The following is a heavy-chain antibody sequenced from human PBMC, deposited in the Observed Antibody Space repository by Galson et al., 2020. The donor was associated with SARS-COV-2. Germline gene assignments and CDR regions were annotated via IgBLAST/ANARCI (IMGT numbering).Heavy chain of an antibody. J-gene: IGHJ4*02. Sequence: GESLKISCAASGFTFSSYSMNWVRQAPGKGLEWVSSISSSSSYIYYADSVKGRFTISRDNAKNSLYLQMNSLRAEDTAVYYCARDLSYYGSGSLYYFDYCGQGRLVTGSS. CDR1: GFTFSSYS. CDR3: ARDLSYYGSGSLYYFDY. CDR2: ISSSSSYI. V-gene: IGHV3-21*01. D-gene: IGHD3-10*01.